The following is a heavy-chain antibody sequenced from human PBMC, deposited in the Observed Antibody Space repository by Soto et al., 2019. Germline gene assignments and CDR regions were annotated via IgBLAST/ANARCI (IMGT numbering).Heavy chain of an antibody. Sequence: AETLARTCTVAGDSVTSFYWNCIRQPSGQVLELLGRIYPSGSTIYNPSLENRVSMSVDRSRDQVSLTFSSVTAADTALHYCARDQYSTPRGAVDLWGQGKLVTVSS. CDR2: IYPSGST. CDR1: GDSVTSFY. J-gene: IGHJ3*01. D-gene: IGHD6-13*01. V-gene: IGHV4-4*07. CDR3: ARDQYSTPRGAVDL.